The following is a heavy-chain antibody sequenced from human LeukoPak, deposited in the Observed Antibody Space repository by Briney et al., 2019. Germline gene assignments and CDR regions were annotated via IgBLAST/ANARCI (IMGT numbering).Heavy chain of an antibody. Sequence: GGSLRLSCAASGFTFTDYYMSWIRQAPGKGLEWVSYITSSGTTIYYADSVKGRFTISRDNSKNTLYLQMNSLRAEDTAVYYCARYYDSSGHFDYWGQGTLVTVSS. J-gene: IGHJ4*02. CDR3: ARYYDSSGHFDY. D-gene: IGHD3-22*01. CDR2: ITSSGTTI. CDR1: GFTFTDYY. V-gene: IGHV3-11*01.